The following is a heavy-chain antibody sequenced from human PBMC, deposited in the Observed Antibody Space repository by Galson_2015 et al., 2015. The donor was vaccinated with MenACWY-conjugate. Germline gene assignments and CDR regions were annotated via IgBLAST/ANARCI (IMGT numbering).Heavy chain of an antibody. J-gene: IGHJ5*02. CDR2: ISTTGTTI. CDR3: AREDPNWKFDL. Sequence: SLRLSCAASGFSFSSYEMNWVRQAPGKGLEWISYISTTGTTIHYADSVKGRFTISRDNAKNSLYLELNTLRAEDTAVYFCAREDPNWKFDLWGQGTPVTVSS. CDR1: GFSFSSYE. V-gene: IGHV3-48*03. D-gene: IGHD1-20*01.